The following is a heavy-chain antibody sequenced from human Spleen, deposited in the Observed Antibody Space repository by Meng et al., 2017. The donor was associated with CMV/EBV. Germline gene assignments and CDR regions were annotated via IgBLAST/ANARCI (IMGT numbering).Heavy chain of an antibody. Sequence: SETLSLTCTVSGDSITTYYWAWIRQPPGKGLEWIATIYYTGTTYYNPSLKSRVTILLDTSKNHFSLKLSSVTAADTAVYYCARTYIVLVPATIPYGFDYWGQGSMVTVSS. CDR1: GDSITTYY. D-gene: IGHD2-2*01. CDR3: ARTYIVLVPATIPYGFDY. J-gene: IGHJ4*02. CDR2: IYYTGTT. V-gene: IGHV4-39*07.